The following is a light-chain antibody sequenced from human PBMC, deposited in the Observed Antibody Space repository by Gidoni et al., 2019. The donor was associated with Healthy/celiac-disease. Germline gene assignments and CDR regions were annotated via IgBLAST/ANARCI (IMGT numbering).Light chain of an antibody. J-gene: IGLJ2*01. CDR2: GKN. CDR3: HSRDSRGDLPNVV. CDR1: SLRSYY. V-gene: IGLV3-19*01. Sequence: SSELTQDPAVSVALGQTVRITCQGDSLRSYYASWYQQKPGQAPLLVVYGKNNRPSGIPDRFSGSTSGNTASLTITGTQAEDEADYYCHSRDSRGDLPNVVFGGGTKLTVL.